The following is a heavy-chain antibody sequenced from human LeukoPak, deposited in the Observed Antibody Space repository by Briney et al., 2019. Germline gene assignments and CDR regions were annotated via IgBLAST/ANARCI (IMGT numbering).Heavy chain of an antibody. J-gene: IGHJ3*02. D-gene: IGHD3-10*01. V-gene: IGHV3-48*04. CDR1: GFTFSNYA. CDR2: ISSSRSTI. CDR3: ATWFGEDAFDI. Sequence: PGGSLRLSCAASGFTFSNYALNWVRQAPGKGLEWVSYISSSRSTIYYADSVKGRFTISRDNAKNSLYLQMNSLRAEDTAVYYCATWFGEDAFDIWGQGTMVTVSS.